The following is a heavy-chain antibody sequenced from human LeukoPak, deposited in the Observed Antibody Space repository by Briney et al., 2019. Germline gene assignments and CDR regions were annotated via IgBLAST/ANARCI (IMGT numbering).Heavy chain of an antibody. Sequence: SETLSLTCAVYGGSFSGYYWSWIRQLPGKGLEWIGEINHSGSTNYNPSLKSRVTISVDTSKNQFSLKLSSVTAADTAVYYCASSGRFRPPVYWGQGTLVTVSS. D-gene: IGHD3-10*01. CDR2: INHSGST. CDR1: GGSFSGYY. CDR3: ASSGRFRPPVY. J-gene: IGHJ4*02. V-gene: IGHV4-34*01.